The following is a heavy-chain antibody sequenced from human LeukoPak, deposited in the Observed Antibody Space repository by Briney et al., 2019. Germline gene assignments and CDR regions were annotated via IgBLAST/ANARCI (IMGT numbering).Heavy chain of an antibody. Sequence: PGGSLRLSCAASGFTFDDYGMSWVRQAPGKGLEWVSGINWNGGSTGYADSVKGRFTISRDNAKNMVYLQMNSLRAEDTAVYYCAKEGITMVRGAIPYYYYMDVWGKGTTVTISS. D-gene: IGHD3-10*01. CDR1: GFTFDDYG. V-gene: IGHV3-20*04. CDR2: INWNGGST. CDR3: AKEGITMVRGAIPYYYYMDV. J-gene: IGHJ6*03.